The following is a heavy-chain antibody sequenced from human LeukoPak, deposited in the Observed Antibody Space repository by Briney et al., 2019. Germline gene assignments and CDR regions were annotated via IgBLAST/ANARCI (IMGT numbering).Heavy chain of an antibody. D-gene: IGHD6-13*01. J-gene: IGHJ4*02. Sequence: PGGSLRLSCVASGFTFSSFGMSWVRQAPVKRLEWVSAVSGSGDATYYADSVKGRFTISRDNSKNTLYLQMNSLRAEDTAVYYCAKDRVIAAAAPEGFDYWGQGTLVTVSS. CDR2: VSGSGDAT. CDR3: AKDRVIAAAAPEGFDY. CDR1: GFTFSSFG. V-gene: IGHV3-23*01.